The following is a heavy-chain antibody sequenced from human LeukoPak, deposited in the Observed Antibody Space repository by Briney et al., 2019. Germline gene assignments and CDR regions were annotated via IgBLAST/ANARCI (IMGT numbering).Heavy chain of an antibody. D-gene: IGHD3-22*01. CDR3: ARDGHYDSGDDAFDI. J-gene: IGHJ3*02. CDR1: GFTFSSYG. V-gene: IGHV3-21*01. Sequence: GGSLRLSCAASGFTFSSYGMHWVRQAPGKGLEWVSSISSSSSYIYYADSVKGRFTISRDNAKNSLYLQMNSLRAEDTAVCYCARDGHYDSGDDAFDIWGQGTMVTVSS. CDR2: ISSSSSYI.